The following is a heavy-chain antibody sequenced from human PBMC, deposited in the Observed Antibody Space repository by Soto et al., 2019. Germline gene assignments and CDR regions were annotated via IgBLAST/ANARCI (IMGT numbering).Heavy chain of an antibody. Sequence: GESLKISCKGFGYSFSNHWIGWVRQMPGKGLEWMGIIDLSNSGTRYSPSFQGQVAISADKSISTVYLQRSSLKASDTAMYYCARRTSTSGWRHYFDYWGQGTLVTVSS. CDR1: GYSFSNHW. CDR2: IDLSNSGT. D-gene: IGHD6-19*01. V-gene: IGHV5-51*01. CDR3: ARRTSTSGWRHYFDY. J-gene: IGHJ4*02.